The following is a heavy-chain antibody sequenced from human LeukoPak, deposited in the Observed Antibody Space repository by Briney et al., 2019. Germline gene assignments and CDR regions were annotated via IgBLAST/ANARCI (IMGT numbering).Heavy chain of an antibody. D-gene: IGHD3-22*01. CDR1: GFTFSSYS. J-gene: IGHJ4*02. CDR3: AREETYYYDRNFDY. CDR2: ISSSSSYI. Sequence: GGSLRLSCAASGFTFSSYSMNWVRQAPGKGLEWVSSISSSSSYIYYADSVKGRFTISRDNAKNSLYLQMNSLRAEDTVVYYCAREETYYYDRNFDYWGQGTLVTVSS. V-gene: IGHV3-21*01.